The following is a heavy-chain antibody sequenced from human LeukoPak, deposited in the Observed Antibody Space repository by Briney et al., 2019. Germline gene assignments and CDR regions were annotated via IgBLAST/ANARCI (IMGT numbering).Heavy chain of an antibody. Sequence: PSETLSLTCTVSGGSISSYYWSWIRQPPGKGLEWIGYNYYSGSTNYNPSLKSRVTVSVDTSKNQFSLRLSSVTTADTAVYYCARHSSGTYYRFDYWGQGTLVTVSS. J-gene: IGHJ4*02. CDR3: ARHSSGTYYRFDY. CDR2: NYYSGST. D-gene: IGHD1-26*01. V-gene: IGHV4-59*08. CDR1: GGSISSYY.